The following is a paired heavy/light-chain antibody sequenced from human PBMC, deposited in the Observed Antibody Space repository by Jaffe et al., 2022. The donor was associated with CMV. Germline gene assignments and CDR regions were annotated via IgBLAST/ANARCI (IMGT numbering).Heavy chain of an antibody. CDR2: INTYNGNT. CDR1: GYTFSSYG. V-gene: IGHV1-18*01. Sequence: QVQLVQSGGEVKKPGASVKVSCKASGYTFSSYGMSWVRQAPGQGLEWMGWINTYNGNTNYAEKLQGRVSMTTDTSTSTAYMELRSLRSDDTAVYYCAREEYDIIGHYSHYFAYWGQGTLVTVSA. CDR3: AREEYDIIGHYSHYFAY. D-gene: IGHD3-22*01. J-gene: IGHJ4*02.
Light chain of an antibody. CDR2: AAS. J-gene: IGKJ2*01. V-gene: IGKV1-39*01. CDR1: QGISSY. Sequence: DIQMTQSPSSLSASVGDRVTITCRASQGISSYLSWYQHKPGKAPKLLIYAASSLQSGVSSSFSGSGSGTDFTLTISSLQPEDFATYYCLQSYSLPYTFGQGTKLEIK. CDR3: LQSYSLPYT.